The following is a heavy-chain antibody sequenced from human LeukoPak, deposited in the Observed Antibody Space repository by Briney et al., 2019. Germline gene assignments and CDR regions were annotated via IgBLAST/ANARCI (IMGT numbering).Heavy chain of an antibody. V-gene: IGHV4-59*01. CDR2: IYYSGST. Sequence: SETLSLTCAVYGGSFSGYYWSWIRQPPGKGLEWIGYIYYSGSTNYSPSLKSRVTISVDTSKNQFSLKLSSVTAADTAVYYCARGKTGDNGMDVWGQGTTVTVSS. J-gene: IGHJ6*02. CDR3: ARGKTGDNGMDV. CDR1: GGSFSGYY. D-gene: IGHD1-1*01.